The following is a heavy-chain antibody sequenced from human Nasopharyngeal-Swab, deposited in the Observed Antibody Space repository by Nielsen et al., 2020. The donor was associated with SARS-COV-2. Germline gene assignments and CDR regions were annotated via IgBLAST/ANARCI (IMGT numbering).Heavy chain of an antibody. CDR1: GYTFTSYY. J-gene: IGHJ6*03. Sequence: ASVKVSCKASGYTFTSYYMHWVRQAPGQGLEWMGIINPSGGSTSYAQKFRGRVTMTRDTSTSTVYMELSSLRSEDTAVYYCARGGEYSYGFHTRRSYYMDVWGKGTTVTVSS. CDR2: INPSGGST. D-gene: IGHD5-18*01. V-gene: IGHV1-46*01. CDR3: ARGGEYSYGFHTRRSYYMDV.